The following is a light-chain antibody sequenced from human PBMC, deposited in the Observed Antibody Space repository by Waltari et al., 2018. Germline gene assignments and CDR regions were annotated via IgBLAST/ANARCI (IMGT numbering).Light chain of an antibody. CDR2: EVI. CDR1: TSDVGNYHL. J-gene: IGLJ1*01. Sequence: QSALTQPASVSGTPGQSLTISCTGTTSDVGNYHLVSWYQQHPGKAPKLLIGEVIKRPSGVSSRFSGAKSGNTASLTISGLQAEDEADYYCCSYAGRGTYVFGSGTKVTVL. V-gene: IGLV2-23*02. CDR3: CSYAGRGTYV.